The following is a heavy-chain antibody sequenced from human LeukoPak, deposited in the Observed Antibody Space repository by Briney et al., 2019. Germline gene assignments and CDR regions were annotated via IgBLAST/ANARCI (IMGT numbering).Heavy chain of an antibody. CDR1: GFTFSSYS. D-gene: IGHD6-6*01. CDR2: ISSSSSYI. CDR3: ARACIAAQCLVDV. V-gene: IGHV3-21*01. J-gene: IGHJ6*04. Sequence: PGGSLRLSCAASGFTFSSYSMNWVRQAPGKGLEWVSSISSSSSYIYYADSVKGRFTISRDNAKNSLYLQMNSLRAEDTAVYYCARACIAAQCLVDVWGKGTTVTVSS.